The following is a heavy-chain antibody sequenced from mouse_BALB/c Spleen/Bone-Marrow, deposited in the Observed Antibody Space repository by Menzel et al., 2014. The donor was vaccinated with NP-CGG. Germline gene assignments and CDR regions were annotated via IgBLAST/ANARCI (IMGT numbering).Heavy chain of an antibody. J-gene: IGHJ2*01. CDR3: AREDYYGSSYGDY. CDR2: ILPGSGST. Sequence: QVQLQQPGAELMKPGASVKISCKATGYTFXSYWIEWVKQRPGHGLEWIGEILPGSGSTNYNEKFKGKATFTADTSSNTAYMQLSSLTSEDSAVYYCAREDYYGSSYGDYWGQGTTLTVSS. D-gene: IGHD1-1*01. V-gene: IGHV1-9*01. CDR1: GYTFXSYW.